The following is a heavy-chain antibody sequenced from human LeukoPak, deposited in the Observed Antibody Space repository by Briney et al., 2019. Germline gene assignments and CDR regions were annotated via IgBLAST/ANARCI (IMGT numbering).Heavy chain of an antibody. J-gene: IGHJ4*02. CDR1: GFTFDDYT. Sequence: GGSLRLSCAASGFTFDDYTMHWVRHAPGKGLEWVSLISWDGGSTYYADSVKGRFTISRDNSKNSLYLQTNSLRTEDTALYYCAKDGLTMIEPSYFDYWGQGTLVTVSS. CDR2: ISWDGGST. CDR3: AKDGLTMIEPSYFDY. D-gene: IGHD3-22*01. V-gene: IGHV3-43*01.